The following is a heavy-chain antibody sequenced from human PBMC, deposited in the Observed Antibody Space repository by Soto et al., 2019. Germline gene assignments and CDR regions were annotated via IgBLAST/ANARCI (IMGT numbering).Heavy chain of an antibody. J-gene: IGHJ4*02. D-gene: IGHD5-18*01. CDR1: GFTFFTNA. CDR2: IDGTGDST. CDR3: AQDRLGTSSRGGVDTELDC. Sequence: DVHLLESGGDLVQPGGSLRLSCAASGFTFFTNAMNWVRQSPGMGLEWVASIDGTGDSTNYADSVQGRFTISRDNSENTLYMQMSSRRGEDTAVYYCAQDRLGTSSRGGVDTELDCWGQGTLVTVSS. V-gene: IGHV3-23*01.